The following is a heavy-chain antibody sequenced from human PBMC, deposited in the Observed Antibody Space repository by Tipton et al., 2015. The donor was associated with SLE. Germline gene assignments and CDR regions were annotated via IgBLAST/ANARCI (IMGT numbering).Heavy chain of an antibody. V-gene: IGHV3-30*18. D-gene: IGHD1-26*01. CDR2: IWYDGSNK. CDR3: AKPPVGATSAFDI. J-gene: IGHJ3*02. Sequence: SLRLSCAASGFTFSNFGMHWVRQAPGKGLEWVAVIWYDGSNKYYADSVKGRFTISRDNSKNTLYLQMNSLRAEDTAMYYCAKPPVGATSAFDIWGQGTMVTVSS. CDR1: GFTFSNFG.